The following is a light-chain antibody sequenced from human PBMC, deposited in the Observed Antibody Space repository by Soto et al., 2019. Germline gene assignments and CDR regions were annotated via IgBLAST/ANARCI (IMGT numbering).Light chain of an antibody. CDR2: KVS. V-gene: IGKV2-30*01. CDR1: QSLVYSDGNTY. Sequence: DVVMTQSPLSLPVTLGQPASISCRSSQSLVYSDGNTYLNWFHQRPGQSPRRLIYKVSNRDSGVPDRFSGSGSGTYFTLIISRVEAEDVGVYYCMQGTYWPRLTFGGGTKVEIK. J-gene: IGKJ4*01. CDR3: MQGTYWPRLT.